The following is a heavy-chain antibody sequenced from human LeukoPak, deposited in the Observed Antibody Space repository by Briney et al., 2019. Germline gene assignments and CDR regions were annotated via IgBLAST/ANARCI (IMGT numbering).Heavy chain of an antibody. CDR1: GGSISSSSYY. CDR3: ARKVYDFWSGYYTGYFDY. J-gene: IGHJ4*02. Sequence: SETLSLTCTVSGGSISSSSYYWGWIRQPPGKGLEWLGSIYYSGSTYYNPSLKSRVTISVDTSKNQFSLKLSSVTAADTAVYYCARKVYDFWSGYYTGYFDYWGQGTLVTVSS. V-gene: IGHV4-39*07. D-gene: IGHD3-3*01. CDR2: IYYSGST.